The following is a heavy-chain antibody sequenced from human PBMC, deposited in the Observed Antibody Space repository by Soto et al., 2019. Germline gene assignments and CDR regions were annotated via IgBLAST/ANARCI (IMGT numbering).Heavy chain of an antibody. CDR2: ISYDGSNK. J-gene: IGHJ5*02. D-gene: IGHD6-6*01. V-gene: IGHV3-30-3*01. Sequence: QVQLVESGGGVVQPGRSLRLSCAASGFTFSSYAMHWVRQAPGKGLEWVAVISYDGSNKYYADSVKGRFTISRDNSKNTLYLQMNSLRAEDTAVYYCARDPRGIAARPGWFDPWGQGTLVTVSS. CDR3: ARDPRGIAARPGWFDP. CDR1: GFTFSSYA.